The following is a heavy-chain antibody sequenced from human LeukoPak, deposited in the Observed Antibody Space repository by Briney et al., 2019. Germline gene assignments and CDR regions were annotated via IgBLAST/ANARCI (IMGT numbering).Heavy chain of an antibody. D-gene: IGHD5-18*01. CDR1: GVSTSSYY. V-gene: IGHV4-59*01. CDR3: ARGSRGCSYEYGYYYYGMDV. Sequence: SETRSLTCTVSGVSTSSYYWSWIRQPPGKGLEWIGYIYYSGSTNYNPSLKSRVTISVDTSKNQFSLKLSSVTAADTAVYYCARGSRGCSYEYGYYYYGMDVWGQGTTVTVSS. J-gene: IGHJ6*02. CDR2: IYYSGST.